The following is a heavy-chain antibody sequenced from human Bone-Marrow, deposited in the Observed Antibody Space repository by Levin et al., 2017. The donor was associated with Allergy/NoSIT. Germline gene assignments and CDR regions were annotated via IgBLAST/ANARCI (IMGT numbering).Heavy chain of an antibody. J-gene: IGHJ4*02. V-gene: IGHV3-23*01. D-gene: IGHD2-21*01. Sequence: AGESLKISCAASGFTFGSYAMSWFRQAPGKGLEWVSGIQELGDVTYYADSVKGRFTMSRDNSKNTLYLQMDSLRAEDTAVYYCAKDYKPFTDWYFEWGQGTLVTVSS. CDR2: IQELGDVT. CDR1: GFTFGSYA. CDR3: AKDYKPFTDWYFE.